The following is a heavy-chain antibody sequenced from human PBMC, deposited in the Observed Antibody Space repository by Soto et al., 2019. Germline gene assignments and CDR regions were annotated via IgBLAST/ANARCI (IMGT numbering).Heavy chain of an antibody. D-gene: IGHD6-13*01. J-gene: IGHJ4*02. V-gene: IGHV4-34*01. CDR3: ARTYSSSWSPFEY. CDR2: INQSGST. CDR1: GGSFSGYY. Sequence: QVQLQQWGAGLLKPSETLSLTCAVYGGSFSGYYCSWIRQPPGKGLEWIGEINQSGSTNYNPSLKSRVTISVDTSKNQFSLKLSSVTAADTAVYYCARTYSSSWSPFEYWGQGALVTVSS.